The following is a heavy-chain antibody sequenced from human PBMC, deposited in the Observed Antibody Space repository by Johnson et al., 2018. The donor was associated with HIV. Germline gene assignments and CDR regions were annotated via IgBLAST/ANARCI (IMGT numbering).Heavy chain of an antibody. Sequence: QVQLVESGGGVVQTGGSLRLSCAASGFTFSSYGMHWVRQAPGKGLEWVAFIRYDGSNKYYADSVKGRFTISRDNSKNKLYLQMNSLRAEETAVYYCARLPSGYSRDDLDIWGQGTMVTVSS. CDR2: IRYDGSNK. D-gene: IGHD5-18*01. CDR1: GFTFSSYG. V-gene: IGHV3-30*02. CDR3: ARLPSGYSRDDLDI. J-gene: IGHJ3*02.